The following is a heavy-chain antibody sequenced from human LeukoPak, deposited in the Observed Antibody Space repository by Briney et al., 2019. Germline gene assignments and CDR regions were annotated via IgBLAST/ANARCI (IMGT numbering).Heavy chain of an antibody. V-gene: IGHV3-7*01. CDR1: GFTFSSYW. Sequence: GGSLRLSCAAPGFTFSSYWMSWVRQAPGKGLEWVANIKKDGSEKYYVDSVKGRFTISRDNAKTSLYLQMNSLRAEDTAVYYCARHLSGITGYTYGRGIDYWGQGTLVTVSS. CDR2: IKKDGSEK. D-gene: IGHD5-18*01. CDR3: ARHLSGITGYTYGRGIDY. J-gene: IGHJ4*02.